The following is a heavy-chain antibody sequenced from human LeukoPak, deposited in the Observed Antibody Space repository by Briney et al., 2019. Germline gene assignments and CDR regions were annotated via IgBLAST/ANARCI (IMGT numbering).Heavy chain of an antibody. CDR1: GFTFSSYS. CDR3: ARASTSCYDY. V-gene: IGHV3-21*01. J-gene: IGHJ4*02. CDR2: ISSSSSYI. Sequence: PGGSLRLSCAASGFTFSSYSMNWVRQAPGKGLEWVSSISSSSSYIYYADSVKGRFTISRDNAKNSLYLQMNSLRAEDTTVYYCARASTSCYDYWGQGTLVTVSS. D-gene: IGHD2-2*01.